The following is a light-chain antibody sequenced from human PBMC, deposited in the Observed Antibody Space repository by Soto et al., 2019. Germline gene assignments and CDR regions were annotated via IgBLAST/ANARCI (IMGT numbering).Light chain of an antibody. CDR1: SSDVGSYNY. CDR3: ISYTTISTYV. V-gene: IGLV2-14*03. CDR2: DVS. J-gene: IGLJ1*01. Sequence: QSALTQSASVSGSPGQSIAISCTGTSSDVGSYNYVSWYQHHPGKAPKVMIYDVSSRPSGVSNRFSGSKSGNTASLTISGLQAEDEADYYCISYTTISTYVFGTGTKVTVL.